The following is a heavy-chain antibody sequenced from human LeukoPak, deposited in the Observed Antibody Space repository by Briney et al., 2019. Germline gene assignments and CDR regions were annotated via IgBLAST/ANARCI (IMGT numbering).Heavy chain of an antibody. Sequence: PGGSLRLSCAASGFTFSSHWLSWVRQAPGKGLEGVANIKQDGSEKYYVDSVKGRFTISRDNAKNSLYLQMNSLRAEDTALYYYARDLGCSSTSCYDQYFDYWGQGTLVTVSS. CDR3: ARDLGCSSTSCYDQYFDY. V-gene: IGHV3-7*01. CDR1: GFTFSSHW. CDR2: IKQDGSEK. J-gene: IGHJ4*02. D-gene: IGHD2-2*01.